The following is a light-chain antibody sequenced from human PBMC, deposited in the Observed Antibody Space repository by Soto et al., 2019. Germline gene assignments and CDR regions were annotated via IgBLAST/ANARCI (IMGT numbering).Light chain of an antibody. CDR3: AAWDDSLNAVV. CDR2: GHN. V-gene: IGLV1-44*01. Sequence: QSVLTQPPSASGTPGQRVTISCSGSSSNIGSNTVNWYQQLPGTAPKLLIYGHNLRPSGVPDRFSGSKSGTSASQAISGLQSEDEADYYCAAWDDSLNAVVFGGGTKLTVL. CDR1: SSNIGSNT. J-gene: IGLJ2*01.